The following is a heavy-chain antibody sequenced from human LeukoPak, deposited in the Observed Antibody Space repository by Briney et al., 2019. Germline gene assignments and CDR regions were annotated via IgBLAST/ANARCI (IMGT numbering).Heavy chain of an antibody. CDR1: GYTFTGYY. Sequence: ASVKVSCKASGYTFTGYYMMWVRQAPGQGLEWMGWISAYNGNTNYAQKLQGRVTMTTDTSTSTAYMELRSLRSDDTAVYYCASHSNYGSGSYDIDYWGQGTLVTVSS. D-gene: IGHD3-10*01. CDR2: ISAYNGNT. V-gene: IGHV1-18*04. CDR3: ASHSNYGSGSYDIDY. J-gene: IGHJ4*02.